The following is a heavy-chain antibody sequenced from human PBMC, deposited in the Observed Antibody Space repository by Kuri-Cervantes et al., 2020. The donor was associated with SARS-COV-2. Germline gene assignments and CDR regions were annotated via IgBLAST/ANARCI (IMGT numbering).Heavy chain of an antibody. CDR3: ARWGGVRGLMVLFQWRGAGPLDF. J-gene: IGHJ4*02. V-gene: IGHV1-2*04. Sequence: ASVKVSCKASGYTFTGYYMHWVRQAPGQGLEWMGWINPNSGGTNYAQKFQGWVTMTRDTSISTVYMELSRLRSDDTAVYYCARWGGVRGLMVLFQWRGAGPLDFWGQGTLVTVSS. CDR1: GYTFTGYY. CDR2: INPNSGGT. D-gene: IGHD3-10*01.